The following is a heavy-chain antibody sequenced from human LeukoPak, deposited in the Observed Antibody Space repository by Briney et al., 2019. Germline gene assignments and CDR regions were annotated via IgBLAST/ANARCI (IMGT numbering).Heavy chain of an antibody. CDR1: GGTFSSYA. V-gene: IGHV7-4-1*02. D-gene: IGHD3-10*01. CDR2: INTDTGNP. J-gene: IGHJ5*02. CDR3: ARANLWFGELGWIDP. Sequence: ASVKVSCKASGGTFSSYAISWVRQAPGQGLEWMGWINTDTGNPTYAQGFTGRFVFSLDTSVSTAYLQISSLKADDTAVYYCARANLWFGELGWIDPWGQGTQVTVSS.